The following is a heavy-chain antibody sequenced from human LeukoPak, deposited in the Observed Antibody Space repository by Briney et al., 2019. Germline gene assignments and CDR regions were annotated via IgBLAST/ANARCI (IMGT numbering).Heavy chain of an antibody. D-gene: IGHD6-19*01. J-gene: IGHJ3*02. CDR3: ARKVVLAGTDAFDI. V-gene: IGHV3-74*01. CDR2: INSDGSNT. Sequence: GGSLRLSCAASGFTFSIYWIHWVRQVPGKGLVWVSRINSDGSNTIYADSVRGRFTISRDNAKDTVFLQMNSLRGEDTAVYYCARKVVLAGTDAFDIWGQGTVVSVAS. CDR1: GFTFSIYW.